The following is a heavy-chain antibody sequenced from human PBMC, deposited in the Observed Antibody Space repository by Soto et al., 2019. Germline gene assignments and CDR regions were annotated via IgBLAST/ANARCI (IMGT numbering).Heavy chain of an antibody. Sequence: QLQLQESGSGLVKPSQTLSLTCAVSGGSISSGGYSWSWIRQPPGKGLEWIGYIYHSGSTYYNPSLKSRGTISVGRSKHQFSLKLSSVTAADTAVYYCAREGYCSGGSCRDGMDVWGQGTTVTVSS. J-gene: IGHJ6*02. CDR1: GGSISSGGYS. CDR3: AREGYCSGGSCRDGMDV. CDR2: IYHSGST. V-gene: IGHV4-30-2*01. D-gene: IGHD2-15*01.